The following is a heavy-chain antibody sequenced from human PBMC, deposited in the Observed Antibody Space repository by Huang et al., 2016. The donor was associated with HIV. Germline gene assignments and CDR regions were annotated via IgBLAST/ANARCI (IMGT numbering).Heavy chain of an antibody. V-gene: IGHV3-30-3*01. CDR2: ISYDGSVK. J-gene: IGHJ6*03. CDR3: ARNSENYMDV. D-gene: IGHD1-26*01. CDR1: GFTFSKFA. Sequence: QVLLVESGGGVVQPGRSLRVTCAASGFTFSKFALNWVSQAPGKGVEWVAVISYDGSVKDYADSLKGRFTISRDNSKRQLYLQMNSLRVDDTALYYCARNSENYMDVWGKGTTVTVS.